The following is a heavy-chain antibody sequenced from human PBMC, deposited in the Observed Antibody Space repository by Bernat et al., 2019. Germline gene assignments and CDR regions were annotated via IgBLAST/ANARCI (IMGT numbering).Heavy chain of an antibody. J-gene: IGHJ6*02. D-gene: IGHD2-15*01. CDR1: GFTFSSYA. CDR3: AGVDNCSDSSGDYYGGMDV. V-gene: IGHV3-30-3*01. CDR2: ISHDGSNI. Sequence: QVDLVESGGGVVKPGRSLRLSCAASGFTFSSYALNWVRQAPGKGLEWVADISHDGSNIYYADSAKGRFTISRDNSKNTLYLQMNSLRTEDTAVYYYAGVDNCSDSSGDYYGGMDVWGQGTTVTVSS.